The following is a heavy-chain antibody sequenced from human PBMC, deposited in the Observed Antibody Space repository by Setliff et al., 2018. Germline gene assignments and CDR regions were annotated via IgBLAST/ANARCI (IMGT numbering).Heavy chain of an antibody. D-gene: IGHD4-17*01. CDR2: IYHSGST. V-gene: IGHV4-4*02. CDR3: ARDWRDYGAMGYTYQGAFDI. J-gene: IGHJ3*02. CDR1: GGSISSSNW. Sequence: SETLSLTCAVSGGSISSSNWWSWVRQPPGKGLEWIGEIYHSGSTNYNPSLKSRVTISVDKSKNQFSLKLSSVTAADTAVYYCARDWRDYGAMGYTYQGAFDIWGQGTMVTVSS.